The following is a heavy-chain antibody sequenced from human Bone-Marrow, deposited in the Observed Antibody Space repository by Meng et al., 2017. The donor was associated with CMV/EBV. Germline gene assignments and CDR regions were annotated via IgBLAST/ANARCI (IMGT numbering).Heavy chain of an antibody. J-gene: IGHJ4*02. Sequence: ITLPESGPTPVTPPPTLTLTCTCSGFSLSTSGVGVGWIRQPPGKDLEWLALISWDDDKRYSPSLKSRLTITKDTSKNQVVLTMTNMDPVYTATYYCAHSPPSIFGVVIGYFDYWGQGTLVTVSS. V-gene: IGHV2-5*02. CDR1: GFSLSTSGVG. D-gene: IGHD3-3*01. CDR2: ISWDDDK. CDR3: AHSPPSIFGVVIGYFDY.